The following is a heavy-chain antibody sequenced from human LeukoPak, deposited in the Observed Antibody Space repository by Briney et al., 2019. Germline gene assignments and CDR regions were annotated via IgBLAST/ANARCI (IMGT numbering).Heavy chain of an antibody. CDR3: ARGLVVAGFDY. CDR1: GFTFSSYE. V-gene: IGHV3-48*03. CDR2: ISSSGSTI. J-gene: IGHJ4*02. D-gene: IGHD6-19*01. Sequence: GGSLRLSCAASGFTFSSYEMNWVRQAPGKGLEWISYISSSGSTIYYADSVKGRFTISRDNAKNSLYLQMNSLRAEDAAMYYCARGLVVAGFDYWGQGTLVTVSS.